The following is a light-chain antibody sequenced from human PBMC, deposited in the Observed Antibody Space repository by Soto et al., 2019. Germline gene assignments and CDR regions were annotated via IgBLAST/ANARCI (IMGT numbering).Light chain of an antibody. V-gene: IGKV3-20*01. CDR1: QTTSPKY. CDR2: GAS. CDR3: QHFGSSPPVI. J-gene: IGKJ5*01. Sequence: EIALTQSPGTLSLSPGESATLSCRVSQTTSPKYVAWYQQRRGLAPRLLVYGASKRAAGIPDRFRGSGSGSEFSLAISGLEPEDFEVYFCQHFGSSPPVIFGQGTRLDVK.